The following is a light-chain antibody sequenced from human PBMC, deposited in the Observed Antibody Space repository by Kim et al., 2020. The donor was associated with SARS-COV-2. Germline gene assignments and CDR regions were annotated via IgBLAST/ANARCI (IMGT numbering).Light chain of an antibody. J-gene: IGLJ2*01. CDR2: QDS. Sequence: VSPGQTASITCSGDKLGDKYACWYQQKPGQYPVLVIYQDSKRPSGIPERFSGSNSGNTATLTISGTQAMDEADYYCQAWDSSTLVVFGGGTQLTVL. V-gene: IGLV3-1*01. CDR1: KLGDKY. CDR3: QAWDSSTLVV.